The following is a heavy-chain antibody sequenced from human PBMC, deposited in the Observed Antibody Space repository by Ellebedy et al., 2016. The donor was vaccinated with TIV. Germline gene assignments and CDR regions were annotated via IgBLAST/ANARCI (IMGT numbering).Heavy chain of an antibody. Sequence: SQTLSLTCVISGDSVSSNSAAWNWIRQSPSRGLEWLGRTYYRSKWYYDYAISVRSRVTINPDTSKNQFSLQLNSVTPEDTAVYYCVRDLEWAMSYWGQGTLVTVSS. J-gene: IGHJ4*02. V-gene: IGHV6-1*01. D-gene: IGHD2-2*01. CDR2: TYYRSKWYY. CDR3: VRDLEWAMSY. CDR1: GDSVSSNSAA.